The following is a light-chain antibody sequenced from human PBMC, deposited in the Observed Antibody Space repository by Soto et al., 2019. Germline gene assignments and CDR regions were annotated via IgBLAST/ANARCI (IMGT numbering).Light chain of an antibody. Sequence: AIQMTQSPSSLSASVGDRVTITCRASQAIRNDLGWYQQKPGQAPNLLIYAASTLQSGVPSRFSGSGSGTDFTLTISNLQFEDFATYYCLQDYNYPFTFGPGTKVDIK. J-gene: IGKJ3*01. CDR1: QAIRND. CDR3: LQDYNYPFT. CDR2: AAS. V-gene: IGKV1-6*01.